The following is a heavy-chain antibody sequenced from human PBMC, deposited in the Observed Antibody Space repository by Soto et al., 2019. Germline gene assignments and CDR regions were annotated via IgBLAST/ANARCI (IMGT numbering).Heavy chain of an antibody. J-gene: IGHJ4*02. V-gene: IGHV3-33*06. Sequence: LRLSCAASGFTFSTYGMHWVRQAPGKGLEWVAVIWYDGSNKYYADSVKGRFTISRDNSKNMVYLQMNSLRAEDTAVYYCAKDHCGGDCYSEPYFDSWGQGTLVTVS. CDR1: GFTFSTYG. D-gene: IGHD2-21*02. CDR3: AKDHCGGDCYSEPYFDS. CDR2: IWYDGSNK.